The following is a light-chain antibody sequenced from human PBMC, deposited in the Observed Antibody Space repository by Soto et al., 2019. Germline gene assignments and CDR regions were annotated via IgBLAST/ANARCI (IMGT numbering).Light chain of an antibody. Sequence: DIQLTQSPAFLSASVGDKVTITCRASQGINNYLAWYQQKPGKAPNLLIYSASTLQSAVPSRFSGSGSGTEFTLTISNLQPEDFANYFCQQINSYPVTFGGGTKVEIK. CDR2: SAS. CDR3: QQINSYPVT. J-gene: IGKJ4*01. CDR1: QGINNY. V-gene: IGKV1-9*01.